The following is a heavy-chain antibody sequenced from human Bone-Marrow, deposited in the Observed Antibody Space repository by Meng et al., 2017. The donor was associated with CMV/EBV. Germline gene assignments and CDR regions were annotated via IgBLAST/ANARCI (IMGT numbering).Heavy chain of an antibody. Sequence: GGSLRLSCAASGFTVSSNYMSWVRQAPGKGLEWVSVIYSGGSTYYADSVKGRFTISRDNSKNTLYLQMNSLRAEDTAVYYCASSSSSWFFDYWGQGTRVTGSS. V-gene: IGHV3-53*01. J-gene: IGHJ4*02. D-gene: IGHD6-13*01. CDR1: GFTVSSNY. CDR2: IYSGGST. CDR3: ASSSSSWFFDY.